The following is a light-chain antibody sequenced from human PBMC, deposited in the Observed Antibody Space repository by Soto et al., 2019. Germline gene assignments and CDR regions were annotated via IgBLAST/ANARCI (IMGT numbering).Light chain of an antibody. Sequence: EIVMTQSPATLSVSPGERATLSCRASQSVSSNLAWYQQNPGQAPRLLIYGASTRATGIPARFSGSVSGTEFTLIISSLQSEDFAVYYCHQYNNWPRTFGQGTKVEIK. V-gene: IGKV3-15*01. J-gene: IGKJ1*01. CDR3: HQYNNWPRT. CDR2: GAS. CDR1: QSVSSN.